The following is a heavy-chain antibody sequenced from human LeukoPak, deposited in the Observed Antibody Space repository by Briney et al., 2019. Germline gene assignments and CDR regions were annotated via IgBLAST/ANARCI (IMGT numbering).Heavy chain of an antibody. CDR3: ARDQQSGSWYYFDY. CDR2: IYHSGST. J-gene: IGHJ4*02. Sequence: SETLSLTCAVSGGSISSSDWWSWVREPAGKGLEWIGEIYHSGSTNYNPSLKGRVTISVDTSKNQFSLQLNSVTPEDTAVYFCARDQQSGSWYYFDYWDQGTLVTVSS. V-gene: IGHV4-4*02. D-gene: IGHD6-13*01. CDR1: GGSISSSDW.